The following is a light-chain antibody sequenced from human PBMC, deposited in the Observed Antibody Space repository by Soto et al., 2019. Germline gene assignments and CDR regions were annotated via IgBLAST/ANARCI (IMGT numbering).Light chain of an antibody. Sequence: QSVLNQPASVSGSPGQSSTISCTGTSSDVGRYYIVSWYQQHPGKAPKLIIHEVTKRPSGVSNRFSGSKSGNTASLTISGLQAEDEADYYCCSYAGIITLVFGGGTKLTVL. CDR2: EVT. CDR3: CSYAGIITLV. J-gene: IGLJ2*01. V-gene: IGLV2-23*02. CDR1: SSDVGRYYI.